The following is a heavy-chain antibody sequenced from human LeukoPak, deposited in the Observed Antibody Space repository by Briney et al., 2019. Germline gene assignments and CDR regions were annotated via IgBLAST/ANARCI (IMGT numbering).Heavy chain of an antibody. CDR3: ARVDYDSSGYYRGGGWFDP. V-gene: IGHV4-59*01. Sequence: SETLSLTCTVSGGSISSYYWSWIRQPPGKGLEWIGYIYYSGSTNYNPSLKSRVTISVDTSNNQFPLKLSSVTAADTAVYYCARVDYDSSGYYRGGGWFDPWGQGTLVTVSS. CDR2: IYYSGST. D-gene: IGHD3-22*01. J-gene: IGHJ5*02. CDR1: GGSISSYY.